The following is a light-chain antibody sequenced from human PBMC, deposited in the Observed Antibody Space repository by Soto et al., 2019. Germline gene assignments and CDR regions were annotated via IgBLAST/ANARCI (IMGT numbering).Light chain of an antibody. CDR1: ECVRGSY. V-gene: IGKV3-20*01. CDR3: QQYGSSSP. CDR2: GSA. Sequence: EMVLTQSPGTLSLSPGERATLSCRAGECVRGSYLAWYQQKPGQAPRLLIFGSACRATGIPGMFSGRGCRTDFSLTISRLEPEGVAVYYCQQYGSSSPFGQGTKVDI. J-gene: IGKJ1*01.